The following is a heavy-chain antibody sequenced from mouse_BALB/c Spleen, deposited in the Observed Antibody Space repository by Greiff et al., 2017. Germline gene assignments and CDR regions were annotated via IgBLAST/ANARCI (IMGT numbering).Heavy chain of an antibody. V-gene: IGHV2-6-4*01. CDR1: GFSLSRYS. CDR2: IWGGGST. CDR3: ARGIYYYGSSYGDYFDY. D-gene: IGHD1-1*01. J-gene: IGHJ2*01. Sequence: QVQLKESGPGLVAPSQSLSITCTVSGFSLSRYSVHWVRQPPGKGLEWLGMIWGGGSTDYNSALKSRLSISKDNSTSQVFLKMSSLQTHDTAMYYCARGIYYYGSSYGDYFDYWGQGTTLTVSS.